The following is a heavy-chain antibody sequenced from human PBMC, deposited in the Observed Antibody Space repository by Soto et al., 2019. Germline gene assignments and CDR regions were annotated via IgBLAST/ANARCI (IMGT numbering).Heavy chain of an antibody. CDR3: AAGPTAMVMSY. J-gene: IGHJ4*02. V-gene: IGHV1-58*01. Sequence: EASVKVSCKTSGFAFDTTAVQWVRQARGQRPEWIGWIVGGSGYTKYAQKFHGRVTFSSDTSTGTVYMELTSLRSEDTAVYYCAAGPTAMVMSYWGQGNLVTVSS. CDR2: IVGGSGYT. CDR1: GFAFDTTA. D-gene: IGHD5-18*01.